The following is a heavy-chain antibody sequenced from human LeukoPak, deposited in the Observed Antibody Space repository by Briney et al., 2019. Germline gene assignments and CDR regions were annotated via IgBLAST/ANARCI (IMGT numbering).Heavy chain of an antibody. CDR1: GGSISSYY. Sequence: SETLSLTCTVSGGSISSYYWIWIRQPPGKGLEWIGYIYYSGSTNYNPSLKMRVTISVGTSKSKFFLRLSSVTTADTAVYYCASQGYCSGGTCHNWFDPWGQGTLVTVSS. V-gene: IGHV4-59*08. D-gene: IGHD2-15*01. CDR2: IYYSGST. J-gene: IGHJ5*02. CDR3: ASQGYCSGGTCHNWFDP.